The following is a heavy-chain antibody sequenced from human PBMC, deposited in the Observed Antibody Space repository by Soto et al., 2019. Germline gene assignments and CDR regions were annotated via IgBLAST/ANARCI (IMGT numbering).Heavy chain of an antibody. CDR3: ARDLPPVDS. CDR2: ISAYNGNT. CDR1: GYTFTSYY. J-gene: IGHJ4*02. Sequence: QVQLVQSGAEVKKPGASVKVSCKASGYTFTSYYISWVRQAPGQGLEWMGWISAYNGNTNYAQKLQGRVTMTTDTXXXXXXXXXXXXXXXXXXXXXXARDLPPVDSWGQGTLITVS. V-gene: IGHV1-18*01.